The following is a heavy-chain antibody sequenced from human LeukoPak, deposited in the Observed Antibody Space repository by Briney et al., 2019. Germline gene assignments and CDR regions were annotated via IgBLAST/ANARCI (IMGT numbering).Heavy chain of an antibody. J-gene: IGHJ4*02. V-gene: IGHV5-51*01. Sequence: GESLKISCKGSGYNFSTYWIGWVRQMPGRGLEWMGIIYPGDSDTTYSPSFQGQVTISADKSITTAYLQWSSLKASDTAMYYCARPPGGGHLPFDYWGQGTLVTVSS. D-gene: IGHD1-26*01. CDR1: GYNFSTYW. CDR2: IYPGDSDT. CDR3: ARPPGGGHLPFDY.